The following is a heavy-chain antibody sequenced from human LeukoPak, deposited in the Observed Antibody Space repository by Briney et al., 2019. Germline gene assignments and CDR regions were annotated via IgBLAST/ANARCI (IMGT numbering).Heavy chain of an antibody. CDR2: IGSAGDT. Sequence: GGSLRLSCAASGFTFSSYDMHWVRQPTGKGLEWVSRIGSAGDTNYPGSVKGRFTISRENAENSLYLQMNFLRAGDTAVYYCARGLPGGFDPWGQGTLVTVSS. CDR1: GFTFSSYD. CDR3: ARGLPGGFDP. V-gene: IGHV3-13*04. D-gene: IGHD4-11*01. J-gene: IGHJ5*02.